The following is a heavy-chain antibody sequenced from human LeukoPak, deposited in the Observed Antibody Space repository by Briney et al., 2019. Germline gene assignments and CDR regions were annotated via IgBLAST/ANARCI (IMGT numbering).Heavy chain of an antibody. Sequence: ASVKVSCKASGYTFTSYGISWERQAPGQGLEWMGWISAYNGNTNYAQKFQGRVTMTTDTSTSTAYMELRSLRSDDTAVYYCARASGSYWWFDSWGQGTLVTVSS. CDR2: ISAYNGNT. CDR1: GYTFTSYG. J-gene: IGHJ5*01. D-gene: IGHD1-26*01. V-gene: IGHV1-18*01. CDR3: ARASGSYWWFDS.